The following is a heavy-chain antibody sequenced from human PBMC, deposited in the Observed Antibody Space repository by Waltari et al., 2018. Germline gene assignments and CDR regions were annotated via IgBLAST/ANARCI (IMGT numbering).Heavy chain of an antibody. V-gene: IGHV4-38-2*02. CDR2: IHRAGNT. Sequence: QLHQSGPGLVRPSETLSLTCSATNFSINTDYYWAWIRQPPGKGPEWLATIHRAGNTYYNPSLESRLTISMDTSKNQFSLKLNSVTAADTAVYYCARDWAGTDYFDFWGQGTLVTVSS. CDR3: ARDWAGTDYFDF. D-gene: IGHD6-19*01. CDR1: NFSINTDYY. J-gene: IGHJ4*02.